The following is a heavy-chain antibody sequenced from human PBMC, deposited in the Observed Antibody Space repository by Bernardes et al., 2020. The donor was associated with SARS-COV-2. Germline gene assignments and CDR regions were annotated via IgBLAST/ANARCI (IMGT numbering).Heavy chain of an antibody. J-gene: IGHJ4*02. CDR2: LYYTGRH. V-gene: IGHV4-59*13. CDR1: GGPISAYY. CDR3: ARGFDY. Sequence: SETLSLTCTLSGGPISAYYWSWFGQAPGKGLEWIGYLYYTGRHNYNPSPQSRVTISVDTSKNQFSLKLSSVTAADPAVYYCARGFDYWGQGILVTISS.